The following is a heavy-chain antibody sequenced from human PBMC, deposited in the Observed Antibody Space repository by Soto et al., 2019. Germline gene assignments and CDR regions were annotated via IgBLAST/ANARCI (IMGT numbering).Heavy chain of an antibody. V-gene: IGHV5-51*01. CDR3: ARQEVVVVAAGYYYYGMDV. J-gene: IGHJ6*02. Sequence: PGESLKISCKGSGYSFTSYWIGWVRQMPGKGLAWMGIIYPGDSDTRYSPSFQGQVTISADKSISTAYLQWSSLKASDTAMYYCARQEVVVVAAGYYYYGMDVWGQGTTVTVSS. CDR2: IYPGDSDT. CDR1: GYSFTSYW. D-gene: IGHD2-15*01.